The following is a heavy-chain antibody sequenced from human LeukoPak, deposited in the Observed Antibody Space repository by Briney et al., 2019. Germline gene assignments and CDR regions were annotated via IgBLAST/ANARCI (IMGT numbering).Heavy chain of an antibody. CDR2: IYYSGTT. J-gene: IGHJ4*02. V-gene: IGHV4-39*01. CDR3: ARVRYYDSSGVDY. CDR1: GGSISSGSYS. Sequence: SETLSLTCTVSGGSISSGSYSWGWIRQPPGKGLEWIGSIYYSGTTYYNPSLKSRVTISVDTSKIQFSLKLSSVTAADTAVYYCARVRYYDSSGVDYWGQGTLVTVSS. D-gene: IGHD3-22*01.